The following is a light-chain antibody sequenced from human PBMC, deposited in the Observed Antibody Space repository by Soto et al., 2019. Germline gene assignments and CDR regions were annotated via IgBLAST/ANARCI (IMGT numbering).Light chain of an antibody. CDR1: QGISSY. CDR3: QQYYYYPPLT. Sequence: AIRMTQSPSSLSASTGDRVTITCRASQGISSYLAWYQQKLGKAPKLLLYTASTLQSGVPSRFGGSASGSDFTLTISWLQSEDFATCYSQQYYYYPPLTFGQGTEVEIK. CDR2: TAS. J-gene: IGKJ4*02. V-gene: IGKV1-8*01.